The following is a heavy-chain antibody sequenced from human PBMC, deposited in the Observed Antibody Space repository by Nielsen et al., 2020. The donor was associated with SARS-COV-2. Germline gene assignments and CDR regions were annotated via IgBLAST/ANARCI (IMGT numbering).Heavy chain of an antibody. CDR2: INPNSGGT. CDR3: ARDLLGAAYYDILTGYSDWFDP. CDR1: GYTFTGYY. J-gene: IGHJ5*02. D-gene: IGHD3-9*01. V-gene: IGHV1-2*06. Sequence: ASVKVSCKASGYTFTGYYMHWVRQAPGQGLEWMGRINPNSGGTNYAQKFQGRVTTTRDTSISTAYMELSRLRSDDTAVYYCARDLLGAAYYDILTGYSDWFDPWGQGTLVTVSS.